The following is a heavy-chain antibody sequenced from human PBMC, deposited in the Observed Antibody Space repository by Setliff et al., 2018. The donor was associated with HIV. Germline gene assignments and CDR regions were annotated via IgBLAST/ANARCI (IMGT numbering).Heavy chain of an antibody. CDR2: IYYSGST. D-gene: IGHD5-12*01. CDR1: GDSIGFSGYF. CDR3: AREISRYSGYEGRMDYFDY. V-gene: IGHV4-31*03. J-gene: IGHJ4*02. Sequence: SETLSLTCTVSGDSIGFSGYFWSWIRQHPGKGLEWIGYIYYSGSTFYNPSLKSRVTISVDKSKNQFSLKLSSVTAADTAVYYCAREISRYSGYEGRMDYFDYWGQGTLVTVSS.